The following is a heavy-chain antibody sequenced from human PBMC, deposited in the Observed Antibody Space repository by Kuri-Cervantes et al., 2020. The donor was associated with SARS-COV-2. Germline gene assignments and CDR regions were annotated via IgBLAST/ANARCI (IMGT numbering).Heavy chain of an antibody. V-gene: IGHV3-64*02. D-gene: IGHD6-6*01. Sequence: GESLKISCAASGFTFSSYAMSWARQAPGKGLEYVSAISSNGGSTYYADSVKGRFTISRDNSKNTLYLQMGSLRAEDMAVYYCARVGHRIAARLRFVGYFDYWGQGTLVTVSS. CDR1: GFTFSSYA. CDR3: ARVGHRIAARLRFVGYFDY. J-gene: IGHJ4*02. CDR2: ISSNGGST.